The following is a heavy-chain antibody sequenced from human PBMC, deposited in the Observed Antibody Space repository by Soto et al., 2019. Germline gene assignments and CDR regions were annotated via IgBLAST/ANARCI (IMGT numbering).Heavy chain of an antibody. CDR1: GFTFSSYG. Sequence: QVQLVESGGGVVQPGRSLRISCAASGFTFSSYGMHWVRQAPGKGLEWVAVIWYDGSNKYYADSVKGRFTISRDNSKNTLYLQMNSLRAEDTAVYYCARVGGWLGPFDYWGQGTLVTVSS. CDR3: ARVGGWLGPFDY. D-gene: IGHD5-12*01. CDR2: IWYDGSNK. V-gene: IGHV3-33*01. J-gene: IGHJ4*02.